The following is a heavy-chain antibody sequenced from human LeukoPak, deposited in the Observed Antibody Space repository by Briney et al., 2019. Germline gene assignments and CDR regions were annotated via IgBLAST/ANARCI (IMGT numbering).Heavy chain of an antibody. V-gene: IGHV4-61*08. CDR2: IYYSGST. CDR3: ARAGGVWERLTNYYYHYYMDV. Sequence: SQTLSLTCTVSGDSISSGDYYWSWIRQPPGKGLEWIGYIYYSGSTNYNPSLKSRVTISVDTSKNQFSLKLSSVTAADTAVYYCARAGGVWERLTNYYYHYYMDVWGKGTTVTVSS. J-gene: IGHJ6*03. CDR1: GDSISSGDYY. D-gene: IGHD1-1*01.